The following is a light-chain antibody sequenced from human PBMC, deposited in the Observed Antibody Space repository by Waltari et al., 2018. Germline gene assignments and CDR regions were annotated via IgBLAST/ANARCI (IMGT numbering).Light chain of an antibody. V-gene: IGLV2-14*01. CDR2: EVS. Sequence: QSALTQPASVSGSPGQSITISCTGTSSDVGGYNYVSWYQQHPGKAPKLMIYEVSNRPSGFSKRCSGSKSGNTASLTSAGLQAEDEADYYCSSYTSSSSVVFGGGTKLTVL. CDR1: SSDVGGYNY. CDR3: SSYTSSSSVV. J-gene: IGLJ2*01.